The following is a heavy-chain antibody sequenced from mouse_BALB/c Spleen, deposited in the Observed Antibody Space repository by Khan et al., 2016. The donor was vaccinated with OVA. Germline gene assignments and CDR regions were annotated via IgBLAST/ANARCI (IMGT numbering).Heavy chain of an antibody. Sequence: VQLQQSGAEFVKPGASVRLSCTVSGFNIKNTYIHWVKQRPEQGLEWIGRIDPANGNTKYDPKFQGKATITADTSSNTAYLQLSSLTSEDTAVYYCSYSLLRDAMGYWGQGTSVTVSS. D-gene: IGHD1-2*01. CDR1: GFNIKNTY. V-gene: IGHV14-3*02. J-gene: IGHJ4*01. CDR3: SYSLLRDAMGY. CDR2: IDPANGNT.